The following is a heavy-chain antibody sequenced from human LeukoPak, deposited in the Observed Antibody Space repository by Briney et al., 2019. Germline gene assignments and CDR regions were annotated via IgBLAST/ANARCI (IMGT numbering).Heavy chain of an antibody. J-gene: IGHJ3*02. CDR1: GGSFSGYY. CDR2: INHSGST. D-gene: IGHD3-9*01. V-gene: IGHV4-34*01. Sequence: SETLSLTCAVYGGSFSGYYWSWIRQPPGKGLEWIGEINHSGSTNYNPSLKSRVTISVDTSKNQFSLKLSSVTAADTAVYYCARGLLLTGYYSHPTWRAFDIWGQGTMVTVSS. CDR3: ARGLLLTGYYSHPTWRAFDI.